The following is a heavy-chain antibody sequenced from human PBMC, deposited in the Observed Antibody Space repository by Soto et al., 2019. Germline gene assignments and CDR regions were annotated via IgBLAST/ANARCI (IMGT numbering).Heavy chain of an antibody. V-gene: IGHV3-30*03. Sequence: GGSLRLSCAASEFTFKSYGMHWVRQAPGKGLAWVAVISFDGNRKHYADSVRGRFTISRDNSKNTLYLQMNSLRTEDTAIYYCARDSYRGDVVLTPAPHGNDYWGRGTLVTVSS. D-gene: IGHD2-2*01. CDR1: EFTFKSYG. J-gene: IGHJ4*02. CDR3: ARDSYRGDVVLTPAPHGNDY. CDR2: ISFDGNRK.